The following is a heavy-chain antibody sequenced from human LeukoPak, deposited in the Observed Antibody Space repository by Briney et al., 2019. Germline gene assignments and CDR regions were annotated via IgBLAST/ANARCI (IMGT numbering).Heavy chain of an antibody. D-gene: IGHD3-22*01. CDR3: ARVVYDSSGYYYYYYMDV. CDR1: GFTFSSYW. J-gene: IGHJ6*03. Sequence: PGGPLRLSCAASGFTFSSYWMHWGRQAPGKGLVWVSRINSDGSSTSYADSVKGRFPISRDNAKNTLYLQMNSLRAEDTAVYYCARVVYDSSGYYYYYYMDVWGKGTTVTVSS. V-gene: IGHV3-74*01. CDR2: INSDGSST.